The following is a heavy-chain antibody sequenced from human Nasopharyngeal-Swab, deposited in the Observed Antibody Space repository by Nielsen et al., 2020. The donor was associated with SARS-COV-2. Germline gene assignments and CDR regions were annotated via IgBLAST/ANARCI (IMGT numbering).Heavy chain of an antibody. V-gene: IGHV4-34*01. J-gene: IGHJ5*02. CDR3: ARGSLRRYCSSTSCYASSWFDP. CDR2: INHSGST. Sequence: RQAPGKGLEWIGEINHSGSTNYNPSPKSRVTISVDTSKNQFSLKLSSVTAADTAVYYRARGSLRRYCSSTSCYASSWFDPWGQGTLVTVSS. D-gene: IGHD2-2*01.